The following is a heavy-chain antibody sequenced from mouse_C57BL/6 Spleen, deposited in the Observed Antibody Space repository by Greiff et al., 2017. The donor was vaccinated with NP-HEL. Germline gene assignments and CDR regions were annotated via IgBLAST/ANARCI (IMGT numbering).Heavy chain of an antibody. CDR2: IRSKSSNYAT. CDR3: EGRGDGSPFAY. D-gene: IGHD1-1*01. V-gene: IGHV10-3*01. CDR1: GFTFNTYA. J-gene: IGHJ3*01. Sequence: EVKLMESGGGLVQPKGSLKLSCAASGFTFNTYAMHWVRQAPGKGLEWVARIRSKSSNYATYYADSVKDRFTISRDDSQSMLYLQMNNLETEDRAMYYCEGRGDGSPFAYWGQGTLVTVSA.